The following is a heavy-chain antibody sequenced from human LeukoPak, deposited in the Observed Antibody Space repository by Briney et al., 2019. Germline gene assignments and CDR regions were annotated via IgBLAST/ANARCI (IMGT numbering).Heavy chain of an antibody. V-gene: IGHV1-69*13. CDR2: IIPIFGTA. Sequence: GASVKVSCKTSGYTFTSYGISWVRQAPGQGLEWMGGIIPIFGTANYAQKFQGRVTITADESTSTAYMELSSLRSEDTAVYYCARDLVPAAMGSFDPWGQGTLVTVSS. J-gene: IGHJ5*02. CDR1: GYTFTSYG. D-gene: IGHD2-2*01. CDR3: ARDLVPAAMGSFDP.